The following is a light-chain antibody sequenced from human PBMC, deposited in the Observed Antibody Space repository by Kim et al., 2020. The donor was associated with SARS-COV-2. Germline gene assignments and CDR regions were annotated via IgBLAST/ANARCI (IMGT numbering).Light chain of an antibody. Sequence: LSPGDRATLSCRASQTVGNNYLAWYQQKPGQPPRLLIYNASGRAAGIPDRFSGSGSGTDFTLTISRLEPEDFAVYYCQQCATSPLTFGGGTKLEI. CDR3: QQCATSPLT. CDR2: NAS. CDR1: QTVGNNY. V-gene: IGKV3-20*01. J-gene: IGKJ4*01.